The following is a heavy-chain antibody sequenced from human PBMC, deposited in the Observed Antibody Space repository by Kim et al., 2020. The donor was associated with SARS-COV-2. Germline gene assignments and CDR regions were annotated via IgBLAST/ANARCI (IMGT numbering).Heavy chain of an antibody. D-gene: IGHD5-18*01. CDR1: GDSVSSNSAA. Sequence: SQTLSLTCAISGDSVSSNSAAWNWIRQSPSRGLEWLGRTYYRSKWYNDYAVSVKSLITINPDTSKNQFSLQLNSVTPEDTAVYYCARNKLNVDTAMVEDAFDILGHGTMVTVSS. CDR2: TYYRSKWYN. V-gene: IGHV6-1*01. CDR3: ARNKLNVDTAMVEDAFDI. J-gene: IGHJ3*02.